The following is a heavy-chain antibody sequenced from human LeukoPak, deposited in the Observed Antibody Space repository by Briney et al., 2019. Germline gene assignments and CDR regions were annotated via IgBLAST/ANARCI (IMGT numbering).Heavy chain of an antibody. CDR2: IYYSGST. Sequence: SETLSLTCIVSGGSISSSGYYWGWIRQPPGKGLEWIGSIYYSGSTYYNPSLKSRVTISVDTSKTQFSLKLSSVTAADTAVYYCARVPTAEYYYYGMDVWGQGTTVTVSS. V-gene: IGHV4-39*01. J-gene: IGHJ6*02. CDR1: GGSISSSGYY. CDR3: ARVPTAEYYYYGMDV.